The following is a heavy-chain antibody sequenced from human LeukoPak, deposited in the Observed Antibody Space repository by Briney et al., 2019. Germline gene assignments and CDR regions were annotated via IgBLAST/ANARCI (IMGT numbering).Heavy chain of an antibody. CDR3: AREIPGGAVTLDY. D-gene: IGHD1-26*01. Sequence: GGSLRLSCAASGFTFSSYWMSWVRQAPGKGREWVANIKEDGSEKYHVDSVKGRFTISRDNAKNSLYLQMNSLRAEDSAVYYCAREIPGGAVTLDYWGQGTLVTVSS. V-gene: IGHV3-7*01. CDR1: GFTFSSYW. J-gene: IGHJ4*02. CDR2: IKEDGSEK.